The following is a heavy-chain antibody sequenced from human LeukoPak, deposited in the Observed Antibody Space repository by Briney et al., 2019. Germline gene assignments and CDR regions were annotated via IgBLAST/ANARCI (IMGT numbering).Heavy chain of an antibody. J-gene: IGHJ3*02. CDR1: GFTVSSND. Sequence: GGSLRLSCAASGFTVSSNDMNWVRQAPGKGLEWVSLLYSGGNTYYADSVKGRFTISRDNSNNTLYLQLDSLRAEDTAIYYCAGVMGGAFDIWGQGTLVTVSS. CDR3: AGVMGGAFDI. CDR2: LYSGGNT. D-gene: IGHD3-16*01. V-gene: IGHV3-53*01.